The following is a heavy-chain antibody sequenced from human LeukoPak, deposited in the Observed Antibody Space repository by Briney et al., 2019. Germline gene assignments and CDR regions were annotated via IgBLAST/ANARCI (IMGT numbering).Heavy chain of an antibody. D-gene: IGHD3-3*01. Sequence: GGSLRLSCAASGFTFSSYGMHWVRQAPGKGLEWVAFIRYDGSNKYYADSVKGRFTISRDNAKNSLYLQMNSLRAEDTAVYYCARDPPLYDFWSGPDAFDIWGQGTMVTVSS. CDR1: GFTFSSYG. J-gene: IGHJ3*02. CDR2: IRYDGSNK. V-gene: IGHV3-30*02. CDR3: ARDPPLYDFWSGPDAFDI.